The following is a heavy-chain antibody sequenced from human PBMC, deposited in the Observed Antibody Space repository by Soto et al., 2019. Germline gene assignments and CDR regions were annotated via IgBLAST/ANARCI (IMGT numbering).Heavy chain of an antibody. D-gene: IGHD2-15*01. CDR2: IIPIFGTA. J-gene: IGHJ6*01. V-gene: IGHV1-69*12. CDR1: GGTFSSFA. CDR3: ARDLEVVVLGVDNYDCYGMDV. Sequence: QVQLVQSGAEVKEPGSSVKVSCKASGGTFSSFAITWVRQAPGQGLEWMGGIIPIFGTANYAQKFQGRVTITADESTSTSYMELSSLRSEDTGVYYCARDLEVVVLGVDNYDCYGMDVW.